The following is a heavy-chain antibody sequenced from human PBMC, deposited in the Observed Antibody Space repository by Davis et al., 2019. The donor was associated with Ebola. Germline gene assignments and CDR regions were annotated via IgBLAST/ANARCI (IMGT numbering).Heavy chain of an antibody. J-gene: IGHJ5*02. V-gene: IGHV1-18*01. CDR3: ARDKMVRADNWFDP. CDR1: GYTFNMYG. D-gene: IGHD3-10*01. CDR2: ISGYNGNR. Sequence: ASAQVSCKASGYTFNMYGISWVRQAPAQGLEWMGWISGYNGNRNYAQKFQGRVSMTTDTSTSTAYMELTSLTSNDTAVNYCARDKMVRADNWFDPWGQGTLVTVSS.